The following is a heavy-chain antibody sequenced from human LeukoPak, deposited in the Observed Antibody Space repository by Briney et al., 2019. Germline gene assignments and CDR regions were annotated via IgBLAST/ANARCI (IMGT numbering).Heavy chain of an antibody. CDR3: ARLRMSQIRAFDI. V-gene: IGHV3-7*01. D-gene: IGHD2/OR15-2a*01. CDR1: GGSFSGYY. Sequence: ETLSLTCAVYGGSFSGYYWSWVRQAPGKGLEWVANIKQDGSEKYYVDSVKGRFTISRDNAKNSLYLQMNSLRAEDTAVYYCARLRMSQIRAFDIWGQGTMVTVSS. CDR2: IKQDGSEK. J-gene: IGHJ3*02.